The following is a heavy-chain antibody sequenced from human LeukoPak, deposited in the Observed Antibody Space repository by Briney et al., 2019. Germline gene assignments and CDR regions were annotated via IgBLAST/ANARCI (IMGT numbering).Heavy chain of an antibody. CDR1: GYTFTSYD. J-gene: IGHJ6*03. CDR3: AGGIVPAAIIYYYYYYMDV. V-gene: IGHV1-8*03. Sequence: ASVKVSCKASGYTFTSYDINWVRQATGQGLEWMGWMNPNSGNTGYAQKFQGRVTITRNTSISTAYMELSSLRSEDTAVYYCAGGIVPAAIIYYYYYYMDVWGKGTTVTVSS. D-gene: IGHD2-2*01. CDR2: MNPNSGNT.